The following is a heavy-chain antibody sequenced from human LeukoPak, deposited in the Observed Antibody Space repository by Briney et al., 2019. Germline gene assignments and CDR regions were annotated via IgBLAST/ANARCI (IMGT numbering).Heavy chain of an antibody. CDR1: GSTVSSNY. CDR2: ITSSSYI. CDR3: ARGGPNTYYDILTGYDYFYYYGMDV. J-gene: IGHJ6*02. Sequence: GGSLRLSCVPFGSTVSSNYMSWVRQAPGQGLEWVSSITSSSYIYYADSLKGRFTISRDNANNSLYLQMNSLRAEDTALYYCARGGPNTYYDILTGYDYFYYYGMDVWGQGTTVTVSS. V-gene: IGHV3-69-1*01. D-gene: IGHD3-9*01.